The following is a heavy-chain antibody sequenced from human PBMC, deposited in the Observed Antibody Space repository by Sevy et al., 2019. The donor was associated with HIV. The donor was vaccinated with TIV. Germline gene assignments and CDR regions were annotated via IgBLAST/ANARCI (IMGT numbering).Heavy chain of an antibody. Sequence: ASVKVSCKVSGYTLTQVSMHWVRQAPGEGLEWMGSFDPEDGETIYALKFQGRVTMTEDTSTDTAYMELNSLRSEDTALYFCATTKDYYDSSGCPIDYWGQGTLVTVSS. D-gene: IGHD3-22*01. CDR3: ATTKDYYDSSGCPIDY. CDR2: FDPEDGET. J-gene: IGHJ4*02. V-gene: IGHV1-24*01. CDR1: GYTLTQVS.